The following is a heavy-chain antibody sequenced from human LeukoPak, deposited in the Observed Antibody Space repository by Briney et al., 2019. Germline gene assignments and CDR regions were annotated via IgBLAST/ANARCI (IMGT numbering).Heavy chain of an antibody. D-gene: IGHD2-15*01. CDR1: GYTFIGYY. V-gene: IGHV1-2*02. J-gene: IGHJ4*02. CDR2: INPHNGDT. CDR3: ATVRDIVVGGGPYYFDY. Sequence: ASVKVSCKSSGYTFIGYYLHWVRQAPGQGLDWMGWINPHNGDTNYAQKFQGRVTMTRDTSNTTAYMELSRLKSDDTAVYYCATVRDIVVGGGPYYFDYWGQGTLVTVSS.